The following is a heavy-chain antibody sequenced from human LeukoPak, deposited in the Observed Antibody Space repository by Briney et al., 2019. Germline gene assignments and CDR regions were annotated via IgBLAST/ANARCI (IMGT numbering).Heavy chain of an antibody. CDR3: ARLHLDYYDSSGYYLGAFDI. V-gene: IGHV3-30*04. D-gene: IGHD3-22*01. CDR2: ISYDGSNK. CDR1: GFTFSSYA. Sequence: GGSLRLSCAASGFTFSSYAMHWVRQAPGKGLEWVAVISYDGSNKYYADSVKGRFTISRDNSKNTLYLQMNSLRAEDTAVYYCARLHLDYYDSSGYYLGAFDIWGQGTMVTVSS. J-gene: IGHJ3*02.